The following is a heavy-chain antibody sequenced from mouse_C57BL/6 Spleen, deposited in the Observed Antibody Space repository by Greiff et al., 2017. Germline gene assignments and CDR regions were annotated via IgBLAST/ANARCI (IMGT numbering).Heavy chain of an antibody. D-gene: IGHD4-1*01. CDR3: ARDTGSWDRTWYFDV. J-gene: IGHJ1*03. CDR1: GFTFSSYA. CDR2: ISDGGSYT. V-gene: IGHV5-4*01. Sequence: DVHLVESGGGLVKPGGSLKLSCAASGFTFSSYAMSWVRQTPEKRLEWVATISDGGSYTYYPDNVKGRFTISRDNAKNNLYLQMSHLKSEDTAMYYCARDTGSWDRTWYFDVWGTGTTVTVSS.